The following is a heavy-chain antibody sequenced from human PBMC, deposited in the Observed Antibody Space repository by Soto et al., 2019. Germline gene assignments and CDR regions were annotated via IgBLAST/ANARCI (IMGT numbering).Heavy chain of an antibody. V-gene: IGHV1-8*01. Sequence: QVQLVQSGAEVKKPGASVKVSCKASGYTFSSYDINWVRQASGQGPEWMGWMNPNSGDTGYAQKFQGSITMTRSTSRNTAYMELSSLTSEDTAMYYCARDFFGSKSSGFDPWGQGTLVTVSS. J-gene: IGHJ5*02. D-gene: IGHD3-10*01. CDR1: GYTFSSYD. CDR3: ARDFFGSKSSGFDP. CDR2: MNPNSGDT.